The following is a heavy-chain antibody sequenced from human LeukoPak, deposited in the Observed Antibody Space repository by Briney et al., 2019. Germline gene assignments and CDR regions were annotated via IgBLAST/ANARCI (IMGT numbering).Heavy chain of an antibody. CDR2: IKPDGSGK. D-gene: IGHD6-13*01. CDR3: SRLETAVSTFYY. Sequence: GGSLRLSCAASGFTFSDYYMTWIRQAPGKGLEWVANIKPDGSGKWYLDSVRGRFTISRVNAKNSLFLQMSSLRADDTAVYYCSRLETAVSTFYYWGQGTLVTVSS. V-gene: IGHV3-7*01. J-gene: IGHJ4*02. CDR1: GFTFSDYY.